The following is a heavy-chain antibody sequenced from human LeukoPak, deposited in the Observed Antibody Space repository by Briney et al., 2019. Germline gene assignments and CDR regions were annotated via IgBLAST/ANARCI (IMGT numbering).Heavy chain of an antibody. J-gene: IGHJ5*02. D-gene: IGHD4-23*01. Sequence: LSLTCTVSGGSISSGGYYWSWIRQHPGKGLEWVSYISGSGTSIYYADSVRGRFTISRDNAKNSLYLQMNSLRAEDTAVYYCARDVTYHGGDWFDPWGQGTLVTVSS. CDR1: GGSISSGGYY. V-gene: IGHV3-11*04. CDR2: ISGSGTSI. CDR3: ARDVTYHGGDWFDP.